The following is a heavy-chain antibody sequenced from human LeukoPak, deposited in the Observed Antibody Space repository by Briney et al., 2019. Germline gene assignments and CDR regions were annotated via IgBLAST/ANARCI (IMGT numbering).Heavy chain of an antibody. CDR1: GFSFSSYA. CDR2: ISGSGDNI. V-gene: IGHV3-23*01. D-gene: IGHD2-8*01. CDR3: ARGVDGYFDF. Sequence: GGSLRLSCAASGFSFSSYAMSWVRQAPGKGLEWVSAISGSGDNINYADSVKGRFTISRDNAKNSLYLQMSSLRAEDTAVYYCARGVDGYFDFWGQGTLLTVSS. J-gene: IGHJ4*02.